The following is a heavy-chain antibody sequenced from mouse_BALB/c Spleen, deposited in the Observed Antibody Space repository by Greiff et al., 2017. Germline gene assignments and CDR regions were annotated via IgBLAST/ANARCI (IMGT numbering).Heavy chain of an antibody. Sequence: EVKLVESGGGLVQPGESLKLSCESNEYEFPSHDMSWVRKTPEKRLEWVASISSGGSTYYPDSVKGRFTISRDNARNILYLQMSSLRSEDTAMYYCARGVITTWNYWGQGTTLTVSS. CDR3: ARGVITTWNY. D-gene: IGHD2-4*01. J-gene: IGHJ2*01. V-gene: IGHV5-6-5*01. CDR1: EYEFPSHD. CDR2: ISSGGST.